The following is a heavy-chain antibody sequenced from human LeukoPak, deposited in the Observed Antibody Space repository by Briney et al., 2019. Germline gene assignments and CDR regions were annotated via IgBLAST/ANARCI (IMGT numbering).Heavy chain of an antibody. CDR3: ARDPSMAVAGTYFDY. CDR1: GFTFSSYA. Sequence: GGSLRLSCAASGFTFSSYAMSWVRQAPGKGLEWVAVISYDGSNKYYADSVKGRFTISRDNSKNTLYLQMNSLRAEDTAVYYCARDPSMAVAGTYFDYWGQGTLVTVSS. D-gene: IGHD6-19*01. CDR2: ISYDGSNK. V-gene: IGHV3-30-3*01. J-gene: IGHJ4*02.